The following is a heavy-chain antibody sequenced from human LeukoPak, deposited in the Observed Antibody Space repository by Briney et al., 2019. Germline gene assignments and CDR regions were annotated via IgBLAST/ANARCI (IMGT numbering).Heavy chain of an antibody. CDR3: AKVAMYYYGSETYFFFDD. CDR2: IKTTGST. Sequence: SETLSLTCRVSGASIGTYYWSWIRQPVGKGLEWIGQIKTTGSTHYNSSLESRVTMSLDTSKKEFSLNLTSVTAADTAVYYCAKVAMYYYGSETYFFFDDWGQGILVTVSS. J-gene: IGHJ4*02. D-gene: IGHD3-10*01. V-gene: IGHV4-4*07. CDR1: GASIGTYY.